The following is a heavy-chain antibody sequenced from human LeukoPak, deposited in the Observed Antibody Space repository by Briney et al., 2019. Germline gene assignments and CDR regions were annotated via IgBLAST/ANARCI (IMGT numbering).Heavy chain of an antibody. J-gene: IGHJ4*02. Sequence: SGGSLRLSCAASGFTFSSYWMHWVRQAPGKGLEWVSAISGSGASTFYAVSVKGRFTISRDNSKNTLYLQMNNLRAEDTAIYYCSVRGSGYDYYWGQGTLVTVSS. CDR2: ISGSGAST. D-gene: IGHD5-12*01. CDR1: GFTFSSYW. CDR3: SVRGSGYDYY. V-gene: IGHV3-23*01.